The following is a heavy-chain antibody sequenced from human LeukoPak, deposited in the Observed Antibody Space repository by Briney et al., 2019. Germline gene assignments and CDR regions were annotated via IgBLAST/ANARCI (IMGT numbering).Heavy chain of an antibody. V-gene: IGHV4-61*02. CDR3: ARVLRRITMVRGVTAFDY. CDR1: GGSISSGSYY. Sequence: SETLSLTCTVSGGSISSGSYYWSWIRQPAGKGLEWIGRIYTSGSTNYNPSLKSRVTISVDTSKNQFSLKLSSVTAADTAVYYCARVLRRITMVRGVTAFDYWGQGTLVTVSS. J-gene: IGHJ4*02. CDR2: IYTSGST. D-gene: IGHD3-10*01.